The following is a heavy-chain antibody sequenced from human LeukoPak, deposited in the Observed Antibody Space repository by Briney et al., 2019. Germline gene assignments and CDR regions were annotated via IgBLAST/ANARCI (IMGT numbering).Heavy chain of an antibody. J-gene: IGHJ5*02. CDR1: GYTFTGYY. V-gene: IGHV1-2*02. Sequence: ASVKVSCKASGYTFTGYYMHWVRQAPGQGLEWMGWINPNSGGTNYAQKFQGRVTMTRDTSISTAYMELSRLRSDGTAVYYCAGGVVAATAFDPWGQGTLVTVSS. CDR2: INPNSGGT. CDR3: AGGVVAATAFDP. D-gene: IGHD2-15*01.